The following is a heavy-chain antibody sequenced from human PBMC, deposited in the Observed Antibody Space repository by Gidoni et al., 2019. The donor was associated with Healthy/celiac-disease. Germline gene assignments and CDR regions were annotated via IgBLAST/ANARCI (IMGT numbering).Heavy chain of an antibody. V-gene: IGHV3-15*01. CDR1: GFTFSNAW. CDR2: IKSKADGGTT. CDR3: TTDPRTPNWNREYYFDY. Sequence: EVQLVESGGGLVKPGGSLRLSCAASGFTFSNAWMSWVRQAPGKGLEWVGRIKSKADGGTTDYAAPVKGRFTISRDDSKNTLYLQMNSLKTEDTAVYYCTTDPRTPNWNREYYFDYWGQGTLVTVSS. J-gene: IGHJ4*02. D-gene: IGHD1-1*01.